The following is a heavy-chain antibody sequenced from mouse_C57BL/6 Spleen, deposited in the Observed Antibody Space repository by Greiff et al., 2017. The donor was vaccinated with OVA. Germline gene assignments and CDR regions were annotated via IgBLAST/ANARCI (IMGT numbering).Heavy chain of an antibody. J-gene: IGHJ3*01. CDR1: GYTFTSYW. D-gene: IGHD1-1*01. Sequence: QVQLQHPGAELVMPGASVKLSCKASGYTFTSYWMHWVKQRPGQGLEWIGEIDPSDSYTNYNQKFKGKSTLTVDKSSSTAYMQLSSLTSEASAVYYCARRPYGSSYEGFADWGQGALVTVSA. CDR3: ARRPYGSSYEGFAD. V-gene: IGHV1-69*01. CDR2: IDPSDSYT.